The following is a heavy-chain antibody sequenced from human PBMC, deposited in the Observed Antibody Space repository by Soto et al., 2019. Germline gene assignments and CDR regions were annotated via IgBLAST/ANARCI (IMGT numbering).Heavy chain of an antibody. J-gene: IGHJ4*02. CDR2: ISYDGSNK. D-gene: IGHD4-17*01. Sequence: QVQLVESGGGVVQPGRSLRLSCAASGFTFSSYGMHWVRQAPGKGLEWVAVISYDGSNKYYADSVKGRFTISRDNSKNTLYLQMNSLRAEDTAVYYCAKGRYGGYHFDYWGQGTLVTVSS. V-gene: IGHV3-30*18. CDR1: GFTFSSYG. CDR3: AKGRYGGYHFDY.